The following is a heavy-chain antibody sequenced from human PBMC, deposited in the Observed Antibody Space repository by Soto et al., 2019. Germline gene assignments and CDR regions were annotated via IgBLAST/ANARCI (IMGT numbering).Heavy chain of an antibody. J-gene: IGHJ1*01. CDR2: IYYSGST. D-gene: IGHD3-16*02. Sequence: SETLSLTCTVSGGSISSSSYYWGWIRQPPGKGLEWIGSIYYSGSTYYNPSLKSRVTISVDTSKNQFSLKLSSVTAADTAVYYCARGRYDYIWGSYSYGEYFQHWGQGTLVTVSS. V-gene: IGHV4-39*01. CDR1: GGSISSSSYY. CDR3: ARGRYDYIWGSYSYGEYFQH.